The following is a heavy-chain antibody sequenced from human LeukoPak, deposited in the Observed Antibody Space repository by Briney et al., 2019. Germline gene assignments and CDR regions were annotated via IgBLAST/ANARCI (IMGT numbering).Heavy chain of an antibody. CDR1: GFAFSDFW. D-gene: IGHD3-16*01. Sequence: PGGSLRLSCAASGFAFSDFWMSWVRQAPGKGLVWISNINEHGTTAYADSVKGRFTTSRDNAKNILYLQMNSLRAEDTAVYYCARVRGGNWGQGTLVTVSS. J-gene: IGHJ4*02. CDR3: ARVRGGN. V-gene: IGHV3-74*01. CDR2: INEHGTT.